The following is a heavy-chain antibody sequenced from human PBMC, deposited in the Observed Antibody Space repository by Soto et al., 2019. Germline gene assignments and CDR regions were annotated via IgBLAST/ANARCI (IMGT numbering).Heavy chain of an antibody. D-gene: IGHD2-15*01. CDR2: INAGNGNT. Sequence: GASVKVSCKASGYTFTSYAMHWVRQAPGQRLEWMGWINAGNGNTKYSQKFQGRVTITRDTSASTAYMELSSLRSEDTAVYYCARETCSGGSCYSGWFDPWGQGTLVTVSS. V-gene: IGHV1-3*01. CDR3: ARETCSGGSCYSGWFDP. CDR1: GYTFTSYA. J-gene: IGHJ5*02.